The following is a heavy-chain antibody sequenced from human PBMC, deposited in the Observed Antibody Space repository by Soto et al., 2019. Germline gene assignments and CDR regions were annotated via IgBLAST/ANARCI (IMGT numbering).Heavy chain of an antibody. J-gene: IGHJ4*02. CDR3: ARDRRLYCRGVSCYSTVDY. CDR2: ISPYNDNT. V-gene: IGHV1-18*01. CDR1: GYTFTSYA. Sequence: QVQLVQSGAEVKKPGASVKVSCKASGYTFTSYAFSWVRQAPGQGLEWMGWISPYNDNTNSAQKFQGRVTMTIDTSTSTAYMELRSLRSDATAVYYCARDRRLYCRGVSCYSTVDYWGQGTLVTVSS. D-gene: IGHD2-15*01.